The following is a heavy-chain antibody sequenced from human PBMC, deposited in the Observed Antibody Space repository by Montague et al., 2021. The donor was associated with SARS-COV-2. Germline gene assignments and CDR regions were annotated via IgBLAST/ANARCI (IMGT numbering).Heavy chain of an antibody. Sequence: SETLSLTCVVSSGSISPSDTHYWGWVRQAPGKGLEWIATISYSGSTPYSPPLRSRVTITVDTSKNLISLNLRSVTAADTSVYYCARHSTTHAFDPWGQGILVTVSS. D-gene: IGHD1-1*01. CDR3: ARHSTTHAFDP. J-gene: IGHJ5*02. CDR2: ISYSGST. CDR1: SGSISPSDTHY. V-gene: IGHV4-39*01.